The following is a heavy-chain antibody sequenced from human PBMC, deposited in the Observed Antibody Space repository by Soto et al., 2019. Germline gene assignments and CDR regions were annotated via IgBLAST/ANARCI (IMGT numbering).Heavy chain of an antibody. CDR3: AKTTDGWFSAFEI. J-gene: IGHJ3*02. V-gene: IGHV3-23*01. D-gene: IGHD6-19*01. CDR1: GFVFSSYA. Sequence: EVQLSESGGGLVQPGGSLRLSCAASGFVFSSYAMSWVRQAPGKGLEWVSAISGSGTTAYYADSVKGRFIFSRDNPKNTMYLQMNSLRAEDTAVYFCAKTTDGWFSAFEIWGQGTVVTVSS. CDR2: ISGSGTTA.